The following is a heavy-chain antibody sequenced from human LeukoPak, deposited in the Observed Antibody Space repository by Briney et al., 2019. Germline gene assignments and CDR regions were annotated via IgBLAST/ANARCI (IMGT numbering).Heavy chain of an antibody. Sequence: SETLYLTCTVSGGSIGSSSYYWGWIRQPPGKGLEWIGSIYYSGSTYYNPSLKSRVTISVDTSKNQFSLKLSSVTAADTAVYYCARDRGGYSYGSVGWFDPWGQGTLVTVSS. V-gene: IGHV4-39*07. CDR3: ARDRGGYSYGSVGWFDP. J-gene: IGHJ5*02. CDR2: IYYSGST. CDR1: GGSIGSSSYY. D-gene: IGHD5-18*01.